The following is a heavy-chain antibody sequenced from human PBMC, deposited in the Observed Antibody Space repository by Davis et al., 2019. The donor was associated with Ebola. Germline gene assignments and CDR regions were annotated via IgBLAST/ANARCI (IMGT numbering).Heavy chain of an antibody. D-gene: IGHD3/OR15-3a*01. Sequence: ASVKVSCKASGYTFTSYDINWVRQATGQGLEWMGWMNPKSGTTSYAQKFQARVSMTRNTSISTAYMELISLTSEDTAVYYCARGTRTLDIWGQGTMVTVSS. V-gene: IGHV1-8*01. J-gene: IGHJ3*02. CDR1: GYTFTSYD. CDR2: MNPKSGTT. CDR3: ARGTRTLDI.